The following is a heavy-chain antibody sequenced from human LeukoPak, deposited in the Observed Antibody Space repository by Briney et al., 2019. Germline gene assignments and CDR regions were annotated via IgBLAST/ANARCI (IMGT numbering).Heavy chain of an antibody. D-gene: IGHD1-1*01. V-gene: IGHV4-34*01. CDR3: ARGLVSWNDIYFDY. Sequence: PSETLSLTCAVYGVSFSGYYWSWIRQPPGKGLEWIGEINHSGSTNYNPSLKSRVTISVDTSKNQFSLKLSSVTAADTAVYYCARGLVSWNDIYFDYWGQGTLVTVSS. CDR2: INHSGST. CDR1: GVSFSGYY. J-gene: IGHJ4*02.